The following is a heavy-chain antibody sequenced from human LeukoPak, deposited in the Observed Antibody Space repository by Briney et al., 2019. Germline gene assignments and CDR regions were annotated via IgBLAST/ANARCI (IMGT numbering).Heavy chain of an antibody. CDR1: GFTFSNFA. V-gene: IGHV3-48*04. CDR2: ISGSGDTT. Sequence: GGSLRLSCAGSGFTFSNFAVNWVRQAPGQGLEWVSIISGSGDTTHYTDSVKGRFTISRDNAKNSLYLQMNSLRAEDTAVYYCARVGIVGATGAFDIWGQGTMVTVSS. D-gene: IGHD1-26*01. J-gene: IGHJ3*02. CDR3: ARVGIVGATGAFDI.